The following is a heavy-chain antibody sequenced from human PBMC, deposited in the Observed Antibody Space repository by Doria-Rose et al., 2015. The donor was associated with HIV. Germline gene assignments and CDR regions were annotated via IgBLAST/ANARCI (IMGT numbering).Heavy chain of an antibody. CDR3: ARDRRITTSSWYFFDY. Sequence: VQLVESGGGLVNPGGSLRLSCAASGFTFSDYYMSWIRQTPGKGLEWISYISSSDSTIYYADSVKGRFTISRDNTKNSLYLHMNSLRADDTAVYYCARDRRITTSSWYFFDYWGQGTLGTVSS. J-gene: IGHJ4*02. CDR2: ISSSDSTI. CDR1: GFTFSDYY. D-gene: IGHD6-13*01. V-gene: IGHV3-11*04.